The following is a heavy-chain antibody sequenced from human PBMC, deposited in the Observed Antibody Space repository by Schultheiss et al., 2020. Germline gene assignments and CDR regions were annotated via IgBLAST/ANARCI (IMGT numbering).Heavy chain of an antibody. J-gene: IGHJ5*02. CDR1: GGSISSGGYY. V-gene: IGHV4-31*03. CDR3: ARAVVPAAPYNWFDP. D-gene: IGHD2-2*01. Sequence: SETLSLTCTVSGGSISSGGYYWSWIRQHPGKGLEWIGYIYYSGSTYYNPSLKSRVTISVDTSKNQFSLKLSSVTAADTAVYYCARAVVPAAPYNWFDPWGQGTLGTVSS. CDR2: IYYSGST.